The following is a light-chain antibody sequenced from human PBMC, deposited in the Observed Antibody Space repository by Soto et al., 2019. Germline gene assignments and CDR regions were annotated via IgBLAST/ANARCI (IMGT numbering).Light chain of an antibody. CDR3: QQYSSAPRT. V-gene: IGKV3-20*01. Sequence: EIVLTQSPGTLSLSTGERATLSCRASQSFTSTYLAWYQQKPGQAPSLLIYAASSRATGMPDRVSGGGSGTDFNLTITRLEPEDFEVYSCQQYSSAPRTFGQATQLEIK. J-gene: IGKJ2*02. CDR1: QSFTSTY. CDR2: AAS.